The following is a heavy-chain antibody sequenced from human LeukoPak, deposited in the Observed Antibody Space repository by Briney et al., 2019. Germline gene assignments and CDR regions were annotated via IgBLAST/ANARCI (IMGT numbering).Heavy chain of an antibody. J-gene: IGHJ6*02. CDR1: GFTFDDYA. CDR2: ISGDGGST. V-gene: IGHV3-43*02. D-gene: IGHD1-26*01. CDR3: AKEIVGAPGAYYYYGMDV. Sequence: GGSLRLSCAAPGFTFDDYAMHWVRQAPGKGLEWVSLISGDGGSTYYADSVKGRFTISRDNSKNSLYLQMNSLRTEDTALYYCAKEIVGAPGAYYYYGMDVWGQGTTVTVSS.